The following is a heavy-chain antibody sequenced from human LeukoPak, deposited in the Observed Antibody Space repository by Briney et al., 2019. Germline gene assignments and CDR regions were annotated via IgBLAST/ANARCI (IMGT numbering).Heavy chain of an antibody. Sequence: PGGSLRLSCAASGFTFSSYDMHWVRQATGKGLEWVSAIGTAGDTYYPGSVKGRFTISRENAKNSLYLQMNSLRAGDTAVYYCARGAFDGFYYYYGMDVWGQGTTVTVSS. V-gene: IGHV3-13*01. CDR3: ARGAFDGFYYYYGMDV. D-gene: IGHD2/OR15-2a*01. CDR2: IGTAGDT. CDR1: GFTFSSYD. J-gene: IGHJ6*02.